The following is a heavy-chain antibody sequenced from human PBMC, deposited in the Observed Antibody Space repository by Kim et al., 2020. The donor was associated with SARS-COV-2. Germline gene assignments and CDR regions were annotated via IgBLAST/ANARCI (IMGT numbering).Heavy chain of an antibody. Sequence: SVKGRFTISRDNSMNTLCLQMNSLRAEDTAVYYCARVSGDFGSWYNGMDVWGQGTTVTVSS. V-gene: IGHV3-23*01. D-gene: IGHD6-13*01. J-gene: IGHJ6*02. CDR3: ARVSGDFGSWYNGMDV.